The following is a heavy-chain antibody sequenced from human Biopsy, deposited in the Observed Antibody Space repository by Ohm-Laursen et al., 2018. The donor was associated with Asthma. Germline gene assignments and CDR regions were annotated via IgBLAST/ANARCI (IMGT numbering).Heavy chain of an antibody. J-gene: IGHJ4*02. V-gene: IGHV3-9*01. D-gene: IGHD4/OR15-4a*01. CDR2: ISWNSRSI. CDR1: GLNFEDYV. CDR3: RALPTRTMYFDS. Sequence: SLRLSCAASGLNFEDYVMHWVRQAPGKGLEWVSGISWNSRSIGYGDSVKGRFTISRDNTKNSLYLQMNSLSPEDTAMYYCRALPTRTMYFDSWGQGTLLTVSS.